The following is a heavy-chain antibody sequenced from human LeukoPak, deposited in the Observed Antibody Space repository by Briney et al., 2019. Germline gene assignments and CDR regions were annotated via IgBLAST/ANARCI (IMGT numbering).Heavy chain of an antibody. J-gene: IGHJ5*02. Sequence: GGSLRLSCAASGFTFSSYAMSWVRQAPGEGLEWVSAISGSGGSTYYADSVKGRFTISRDDAKNSLSLQMNNLRAEDTALYYCVRGRDYVGVAASLDLWGRGTLVTVS. CDR2: ISGSGGST. V-gene: IGHV3-23*01. CDR3: VRGRDYVGVAASLDL. D-gene: IGHD4-17*01. CDR1: GFTFSSYA.